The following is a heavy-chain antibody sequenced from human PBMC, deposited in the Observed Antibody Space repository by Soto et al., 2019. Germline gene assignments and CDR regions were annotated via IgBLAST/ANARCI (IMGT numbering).Heavy chain of an antibody. V-gene: IGHV2-5*02. CDR2: IYWDDDK. CDR1: GFSLSTSGVG. J-gene: IGHJ4*02. Sequence: QITLKESGPTLVKPTQTLTLTCTFSGFSLSTSGVGVGWIRQPPGKALEWLALIYWDDDKRYSPSLKSRLTITKDTSKNQVVLTMTNMDPVDTATCYCALLPTLRRDGYKVDYWGQGTLVTVSS. CDR3: ALLPTLRRDGYKVDY. D-gene: IGHD5-12*01.